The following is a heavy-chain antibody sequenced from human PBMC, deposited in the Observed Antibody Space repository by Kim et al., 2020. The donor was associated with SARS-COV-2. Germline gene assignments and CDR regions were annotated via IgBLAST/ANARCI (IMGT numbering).Heavy chain of an antibody. CDR1: GYTFTAYY. V-gene: IGHV1-2*02. D-gene: IGHD3-9*01. CDR3: ARSGTGWAANWVDP. J-gene: IGHJ5*02. CDR2: ITPNSGDT. Sequence: ASVKVSCKASGYTFTAYYMHWVRQAPGQGLEYLGWITPNSGDTYYAPKFQGRVTMTRDTTIATAYMELSTLRSDDTAVYYCARSGTGWAANWVDPCGQGT.